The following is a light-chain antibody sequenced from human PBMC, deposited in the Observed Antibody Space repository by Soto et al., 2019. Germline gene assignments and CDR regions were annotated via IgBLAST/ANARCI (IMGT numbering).Light chain of an antibody. CDR1: QSLSSSY. V-gene: IGKV3-20*01. CDR3: QQYGSSPLT. Sequence: EIVLTQSPGTLSLSPGERATISCRASQSLSSSYLAWYQQKPGQAPRLLIYGASSRATGIPDRFSGSGSGTDFTLTISRLEPEDFAVYYCQQYGSSPLTFGGGTKVDIK. J-gene: IGKJ4*01. CDR2: GAS.